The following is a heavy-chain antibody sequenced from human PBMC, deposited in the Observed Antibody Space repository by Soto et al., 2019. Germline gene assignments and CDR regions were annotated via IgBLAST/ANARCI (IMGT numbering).Heavy chain of an antibody. CDR2: INPYSGDT. D-gene: IGHD3-3*01. CDR3: ARGRYLEWVRSGWFEA. J-gene: IGHJ5*02. V-gene: IGHV1-2*02. Sequence: PRASVKVSCKASGYGFDAYYMHWVRQAPGQGLEWMGWINPYSGDTNYAQKFRGRVTMTRDTSISTAYMELSSLTSDDTAVYYCARGRYLEWVRSGWFEAWGQGTQVTVSS. CDR1: GYGFDAYY.